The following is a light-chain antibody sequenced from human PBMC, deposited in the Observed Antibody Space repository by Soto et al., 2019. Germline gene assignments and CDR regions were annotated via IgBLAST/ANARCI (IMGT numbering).Light chain of an antibody. Sequence: QSVLTQPASVSGSPGQSITISCTGTSSDAGSYNLVSWYQHHPGKAHKLMIYEVSKRPSGVSNRFSGSKSGNTASLTISGLQVEFEADYYCCSYAGSSTFPYVFGTGTKVPVL. CDR3: CSYAGSSTFPYV. CDR2: EVS. V-gene: IGLV2-23*02. CDR1: SSDAGSYNL. J-gene: IGLJ1*01.